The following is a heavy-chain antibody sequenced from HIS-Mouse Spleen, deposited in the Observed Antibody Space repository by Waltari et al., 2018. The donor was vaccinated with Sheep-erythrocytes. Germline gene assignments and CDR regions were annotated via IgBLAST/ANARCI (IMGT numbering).Heavy chain of an antibody. Sequence: IRQPPGKGLEWIGEINHSGSTNSNPSLKSRVTISVDTSKNQFSLKLSSVSAADTAVYYCARSITIIVVVIKTNWFDPWGQGTLVTVPS. J-gene: IGHJ5*02. CDR3: ARSITIIVVVIKTNWFDP. V-gene: IGHV4-34*01. D-gene: IGHD3-22*01. CDR2: INHSGST.